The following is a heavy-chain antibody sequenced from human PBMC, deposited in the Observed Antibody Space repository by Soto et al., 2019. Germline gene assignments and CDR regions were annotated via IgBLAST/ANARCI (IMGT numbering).Heavy chain of an antibody. CDR3: AIDKSVDFDWLSRSYYYCGMDV. CDR1: GGTFSSYA. V-gene: IGHV1-69*13. CDR2: IIPIFGTA. J-gene: IGHJ6*02. D-gene: IGHD3-9*01. Sequence: ASVKVSCKASGGTFSSYAISCVRQAPGQGLEWMGGIIPIFGTANYAQKFQGRVTITADESTSTAYMELSSLRSEDTAVYYCAIDKSVDFDWLSRSYYYCGMDVWGQGTTVTVCS.